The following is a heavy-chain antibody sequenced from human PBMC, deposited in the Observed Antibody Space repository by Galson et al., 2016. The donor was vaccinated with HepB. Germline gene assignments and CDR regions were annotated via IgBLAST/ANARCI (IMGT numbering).Heavy chain of an antibody. CDR3: ARRVAVAGIYYFDY. CDR1: GGSINSDY. D-gene: IGHD6-19*01. J-gene: IGHJ4*01. CDR2: VFYSGST. Sequence: ETLSLTCTVTGGSINSDYWSWIRRPPGRGLEWIGHVFYSGSTDYNPSLESRVTISVDTSKNQFSLKLSSVTAADTAVYYCARRVAVAGIYYFDYWGRGTLVTVSS. V-gene: IGHV4-59*08.